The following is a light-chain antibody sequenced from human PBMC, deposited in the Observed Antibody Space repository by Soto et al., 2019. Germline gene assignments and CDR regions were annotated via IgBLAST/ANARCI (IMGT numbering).Light chain of an antibody. CDR1: QSVSSY. J-gene: IGKJ5*01. Sequence: EIVLTQSPATLSLSPGERATLSCRASQSVSSYLAWYQQKPGQAPRLLIYDASNRATGIPARFSGSGSGTDFTLTISRLEAEDCAVYYCQQRSNWPPITFGQGTRLEIK. CDR3: QQRSNWPPIT. V-gene: IGKV3-11*01. CDR2: DAS.